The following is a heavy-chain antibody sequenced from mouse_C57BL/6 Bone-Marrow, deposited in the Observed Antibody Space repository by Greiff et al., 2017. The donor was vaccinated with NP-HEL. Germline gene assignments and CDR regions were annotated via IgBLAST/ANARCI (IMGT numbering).Heavy chain of an antibody. D-gene: IGHD2-2*01. V-gene: IGHV5-4*01. CDR2: ISDGGSYT. CDR1: GFTFSSYA. Sequence: EVKLEESGGGLVKPGGSLKLSCAASGFTFSSYAMSWVRQTPEKRLEWVATISDGGSYTYYPDNVKGRFTISRANAKNNLYLQMSHLKSEDTAMYYCAREGLPFDYWGQGTTLTVSS. J-gene: IGHJ2*01. CDR3: AREGLPFDY.